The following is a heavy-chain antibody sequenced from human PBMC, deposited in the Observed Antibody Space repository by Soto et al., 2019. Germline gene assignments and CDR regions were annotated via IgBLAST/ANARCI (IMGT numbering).Heavy chain of an antibody. CDR1: GYTFTGYY. D-gene: IGHD3-3*01. J-gene: IGHJ4*02. CDR3: ARPDYDFWSGYYDD. V-gene: IGHV1-2*02. CDR2: IHPNSGGT. Sequence: QVQLVQSGAEVKKPGASVKVSCKASGYTFTGYYMHWVRQAPGQGLEWMGWIHPNSGGTNYAQKFQGRVTMTRDTSISTADMELSRLRSDDTAVYYCARPDYDFWSGYYDDWGQGTLVTVSS.